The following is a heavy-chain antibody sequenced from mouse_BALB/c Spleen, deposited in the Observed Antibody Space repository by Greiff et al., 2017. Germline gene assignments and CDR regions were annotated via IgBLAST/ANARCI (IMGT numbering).Heavy chain of an antibody. CDR2: IRSKSNNYAT. J-gene: IGHJ3*01. CDR1: GFTFNTNA. D-gene: IGHD1-1*01. CDR3: VRDDYYGSSWAWFAY. Sequence: GGGLVQPKGSLKLSCAASGFTFNTNAMNWVRQAPGKGLEWVARIRSKSNNYATYYADSVKDRFTISRDDSQSMLYLQMNNLKTEDTAMYYCVRDDYYGSSWAWFAYWGQGTLVTVSA. V-gene: IGHV10S3*01.